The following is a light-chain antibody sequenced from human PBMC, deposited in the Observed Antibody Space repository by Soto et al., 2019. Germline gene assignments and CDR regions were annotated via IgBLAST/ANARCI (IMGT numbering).Light chain of an antibody. CDR1: QSVSSSY. J-gene: IGKJ2*01. V-gene: IGKV3-20*01. CDR2: GAS. Sequence: EIVLTQSPGTLSLSPGDRATLSCRTSQSVSSSYLAWYQQKPGQAPRLLIYGASRRATGIPDRFSESASGTDFPLPISRLKPEHFPVYFCQQYASSSYPSGQGTNLEIK. CDR3: QQYASSSYP.